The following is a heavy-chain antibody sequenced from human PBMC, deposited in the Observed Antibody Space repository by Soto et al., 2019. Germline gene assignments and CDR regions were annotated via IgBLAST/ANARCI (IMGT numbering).Heavy chain of an antibody. D-gene: IGHD6-13*01. CDR3: AGVLIAATGADY. V-gene: IGHV1-18*01. CDR1: GYTFTSYG. J-gene: IGHJ4*02. CDR2: ISTYNGNT. Sequence: QVQLVQSGAAVKKPGASVKVSCKPSGYTFTSYGISWVRLAPGQGPEWMGWISTYNGNTNYAQKFQGRVTMATDTSTSTAYMELRSLRSDDRAVYYCAGVLIAATGADYWGQGTLVTVSS.